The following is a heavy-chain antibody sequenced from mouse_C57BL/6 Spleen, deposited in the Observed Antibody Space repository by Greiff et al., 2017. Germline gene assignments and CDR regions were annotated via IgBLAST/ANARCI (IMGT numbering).Heavy chain of an antibody. CDR1: GYTFTSYW. J-gene: IGHJ2*01. CDR2: IHPNSGST. CDR3: AREIVTTYYFDY. Sequence: QVHVKQPGAELVKPGASVKLSCKASGYTFTSYWMHWVKQRPGQGLEWIGMIHPNSGSTNYNEKFKSKATLTVDKSSSTAYMQLSSLTSEDSAVYYCAREIVTTYYFDYWGQGTTLTVSS. V-gene: IGHV1-64*01. D-gene: IGHD2-5*01.